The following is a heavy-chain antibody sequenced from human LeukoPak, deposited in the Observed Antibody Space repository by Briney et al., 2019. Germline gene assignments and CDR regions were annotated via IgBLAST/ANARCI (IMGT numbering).Heavy chain of an antibody. CDR3: ARWDYYGDY. CDR1: GFGFISYW. CDR2: INQDGSDK. D-gene: IGHD3-22*01. V-gene: IGHV3-7*01. Sequence: GGSLRLSCAASGFGFISYWMSWVRRAPGKGLEWVANINQDGSDKYYVDSVKGRFTISRDNAKNSLYLQMTSLRAEDTAIYYCARWDYYGDYWGQGTLVTVSS. J-gene: IGHJ4*02.